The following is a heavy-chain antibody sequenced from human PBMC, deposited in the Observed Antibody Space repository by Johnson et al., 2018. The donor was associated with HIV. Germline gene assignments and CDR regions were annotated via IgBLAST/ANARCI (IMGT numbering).Heavy chain of an antibody. CDR1: GFTFSSYG. CDR2: ISYDGSNK. V-gene: IGHV3-30*18. D-gene: IGHD4-11*01. J-gene: IGHJ3*02. CDR3: AKGWDPMTTVNTFAFDI. Sequence: QVQLVESGGGVVQPGRSLRLSCAASGFTFSSYGMHWVRQAPGKGLEWVAVISYDGSNKYYADSVKGRFTISRDNSKNTLYLQMNTLRAEDAAVYYCAKGWDPMTTVNTFAFDIWGQGTVVTVSS.